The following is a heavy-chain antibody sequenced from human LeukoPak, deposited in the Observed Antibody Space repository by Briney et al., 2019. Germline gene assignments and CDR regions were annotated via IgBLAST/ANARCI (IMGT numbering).Heavy chain of an antibody. V-gene: IGHV1-3*03. Sequence: ASVKVSCKASGYTFTGYFIHWVRQAPGQGLEWMGWINAGNGNTKYSQEFQGRVTITRDTSASTAYMELSSLRSEDMAVYYCARDGITMVRGARYYYYMDVWGKGTTVTVSS. D-gene: IGHD3-10*01. J-gene: IGHJ6*03. CDR1: GYTFTGYF. CDR2: INAGNGNT. CDR3: ARDGITMVRGARYYYYMDV.